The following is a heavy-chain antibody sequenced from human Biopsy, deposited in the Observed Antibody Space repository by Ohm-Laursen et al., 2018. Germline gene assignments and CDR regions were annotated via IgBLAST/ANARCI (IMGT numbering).Heavy chain of an antibody. J-gene: IGHJ3*01. V-gene: IGHV1-69*06. Sequence: SVKVSCKVSGYAVTEFSMHWVRQAPGQGLEWMGGIIPFFGTSDYAQTFQGRVTITADKSTSTSYMELTRLRSEDSAVYYCAAGTRYSSGWYNAVDFWGQGTMVTVSS. D-gene: IGHD6-19*01. CDR3: AAGTRYSSGWYNAVDF. CDR2: IIPFFGTS. CDR1: GYAVTEFS.